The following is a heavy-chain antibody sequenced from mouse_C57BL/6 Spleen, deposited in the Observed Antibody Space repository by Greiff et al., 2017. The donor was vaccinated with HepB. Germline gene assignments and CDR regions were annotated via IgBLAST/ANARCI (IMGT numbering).Heavy chain of an antibody. CDR2: ISSGGDYI. Sequence: EVMLVESGEGLVKPGGSLKLSCAASGFTFSSYAMSWVRQTPEKRLEWVAYISSGGDYIYYADTVKGRFTISRDNARHTLYLQLSSLKSEDTAMYYCTREGSYDYPWFAYWGQGTLVTVSA. CDR1: GFTFSSYA. D-gene: IGHD2-4*01. V-gene: IGHV5-9-1*02. CDR3: TREGSYDYPWFAY. J-gene: IGHJ3*01.